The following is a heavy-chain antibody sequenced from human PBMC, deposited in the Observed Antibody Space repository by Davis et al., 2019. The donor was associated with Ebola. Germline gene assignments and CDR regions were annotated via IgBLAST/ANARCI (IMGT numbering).Heavy chain of an antibody. CDR1: GYTFTSYA. J-gene: IGHJ6*02. D-gene: IGHD3-10*01. Sequence: ASVKVSCKASGYTFTSYAMQWVRQAPGQRLEWMGWINAGNGNTKYSQKFQGRVTITRDTSASTAYMELSSLRSEDTAVYYRARIAPYRREVYYYYGMDVWGQGTTVTVSS. CDR2: INAGNGNT. CDR3: ARIAPYRREVYYYYGMDV. V-gene: IGHV1-3*01.